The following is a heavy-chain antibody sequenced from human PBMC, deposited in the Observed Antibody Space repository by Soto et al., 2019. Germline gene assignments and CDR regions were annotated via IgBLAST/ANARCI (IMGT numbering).Heavy chain of an antibody. V-gene: IGHV3-23*01. CDR3: AKTPKDLRPSVRVVAATRTYFDY. CDR1: GFTFSSYA. CDR2: ISGSGGST. Sequence: GGSLRLSCAASGFTFSSYAMSWVRQAPGKGLEWVSAISGSGGSTYYADSVKGRFTISRDNSKNTLYLQMNSLRAEDTAVYYCAKTPKDLRPSVRVVAATRTYFDYWGQGTLVTVSS. J-gene: IGHJ4*02. D-gene: IGHD2-15*01.